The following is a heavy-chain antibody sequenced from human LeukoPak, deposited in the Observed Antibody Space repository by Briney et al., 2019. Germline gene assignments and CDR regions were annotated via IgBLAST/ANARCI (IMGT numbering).Heavy chain of an antibody. CDR1: GFTFSSYA. Sequence: GRSLRLSCAASGFTFSSYAMHWVRQAPGKGLEWVAVISYDGSNKYYADSVKGRFTISRDNSKNTLYPQMNSLRAEDTAVYYCARDLLDCSSTSCSDGTAYYYYYYGMDVWGKGTTVTVSS. V-gene: IGHV3-30*04. D-gene: IGHD2-2*01. CDR2: ISYDGSNK. CDR3: ARDLLDCSSTSCSDGTAYYYYYYGMDV. J-gene: IGHJ6*04.